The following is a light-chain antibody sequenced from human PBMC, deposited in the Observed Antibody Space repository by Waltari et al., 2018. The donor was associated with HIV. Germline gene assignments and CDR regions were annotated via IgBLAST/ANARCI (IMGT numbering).Light chain of an antibody. CDR2: DAS. CDR1: QSVRSN. V-gene: IGKV3-15*01. CDR3: QQYNNWPPLT. J-gene: IGKJ4*01. Sequence: EVVMTQSPATLSVSPGERATLSCRASQSVRSNLAWYQQKPGQAPRLLIYDASTRATGIHARFSGGGSGTEFTLTISSLQSEDFAVYYCQQYNNWPPLTFGGGTKVEIK.